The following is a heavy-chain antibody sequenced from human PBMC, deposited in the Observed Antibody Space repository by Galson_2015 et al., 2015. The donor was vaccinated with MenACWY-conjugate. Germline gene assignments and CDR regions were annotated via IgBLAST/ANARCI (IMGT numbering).Heavy chain of an antibody. D-gene: IGHD2-2*01. CDR3: ARMGVPAAEGFDY. J-gene: IGHJ4*02. CDR2: ISSSSSTI. V-gene: IGHV3-48*04. CDR1: GFTFSSYS. Sequence: SLRLSCAASGFTFSSYSMNWVRQAPGKGLEWVSYISSSSSTIYYADSVKGRFTISRDNAKNSLYLQMNSLRAEDTAVYYCARMGVPAAEGFDYWGQGTLVTVSS.